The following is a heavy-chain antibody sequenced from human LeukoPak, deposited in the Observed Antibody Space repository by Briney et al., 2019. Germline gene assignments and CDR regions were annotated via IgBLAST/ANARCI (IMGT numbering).Heavy chain of an antibody. V-gene: IGHV3-23*01. CDR2: ISGGGGST. J-gene: IGHJ4*02. D-gene: IGHD3-3*01. Sequence: QPGGSLRLSCAASGFTFSSYAMSWVRQAPGKGLEWVSAISGGGGSTYYADSVKGRFTISRDNSKNTPYLQMNSLRAEDTAVYYCAKGANYDFWSGYYADPYYFDYWGQGTLVTVSS. CDR1: GFTFSSYA. CDR3: AKGANYDFWSGYYADPYYFDY.